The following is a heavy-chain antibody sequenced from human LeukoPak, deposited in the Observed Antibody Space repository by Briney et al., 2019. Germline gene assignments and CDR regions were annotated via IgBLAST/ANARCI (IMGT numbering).Heavy chain of an antibody. CDR1: GFTFSSYA. CDR3: AKSMYSTVYNWFDP. D-gene: IGHD6-13*01. J-gene: IGHJ5*02. Sequence: GGSLRLSCAASGFTFSSYAMSWVRQAPGKGLEWVSAISGSGGSTYYADSVKGRFTISRDNSKNTLYLQMNSLRADDTAVYYCAKSMYSTVYNWFDPWGQGTLVTVSS. CDR2: ISGSGGST. V-gene: IGHV3-23*01.